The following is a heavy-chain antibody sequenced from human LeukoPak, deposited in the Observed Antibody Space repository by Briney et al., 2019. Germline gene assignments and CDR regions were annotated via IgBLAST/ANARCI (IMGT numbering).Heavy chain of an antibody. CDR3: ARDAVVVTTPYYYYGMDV. Sequence: GASVKVSCKASGYTFTSYGISWVRQAPGQGLEWMGWISAYNGNTNYAQKLQGRVTMTTDTSTSTAYMGLRSLRSDDTAVYYCARDAVVVTTPYYYYGMDVWGQGTTVTVSS. V-gene: IGHV1-18*01. CDR1: GYTFTSYG. D-gene: IGHD4-11*01. J-gene: IGHJ6*02. CDR2: ISAYNGNT.